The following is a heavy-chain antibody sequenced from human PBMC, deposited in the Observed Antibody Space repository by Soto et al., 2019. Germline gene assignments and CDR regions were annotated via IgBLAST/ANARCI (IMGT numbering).Heavy chain of an antibody. CDR1: GFTFDNYA. CDR3: AKVSLGATTITDFYYYGMDV. J-gene: IGHJ6*02. CDR2: ITGSGENT. V-gene: IGHV3-23*01. D-gene: IGHD1-26*01. Sequence: GGSLRLSCAAPGFTFDNYAMNWVRQAPGKGLEWVSGITGSGENTYYADSVKGRFTISRDNSKNTLYVQLNSLRVEDTAIYYCAKVSLGATTITDFYYYGMDVWGQGTMVTVYS.